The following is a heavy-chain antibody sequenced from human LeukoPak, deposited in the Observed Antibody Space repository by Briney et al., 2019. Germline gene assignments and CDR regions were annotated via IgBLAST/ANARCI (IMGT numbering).Heavy chain of an antibody. Sequence: GGSLRLSCAASGFTFSSYSMNWDRQAPGKGLEWVSSISSSSSYIYDADSVKGRFTTSRDNAKNSLYLQMNSLRAEDTAVYYCARGLYCSSTSCPLGYWGQGTLVTVSS. CDR2: ISSSSSYI. J-gene: IGHJ4*02. CDR1: GFTFSSYS. V-gene: IGHV3-21*01. CDR3: ARGLYCSSTSCPLGY. D-gene: IGHD2-2*01.